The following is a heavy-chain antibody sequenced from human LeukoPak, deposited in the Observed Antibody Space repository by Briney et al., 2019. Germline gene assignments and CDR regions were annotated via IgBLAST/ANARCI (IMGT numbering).Heavy chain of an antibody. CDR3: ARVGGMLNWFDP. D-gene: IGHD3-16*01. V-gene: IGHV4-39*07. Sequence: SETLSLTCTVSGGSISSSSYYWGWIRQPPGKGLEWIGSIYYSGSTYYNPSLKSRVTISVDTSKNQFSLKLSSVTAADTAVYYCARVGGMLNWFDPWGQGTLVTVSS. CDR2: IYYSGST. J-gene: IGHJ5*02. CDR1: GGSISSSSYY.